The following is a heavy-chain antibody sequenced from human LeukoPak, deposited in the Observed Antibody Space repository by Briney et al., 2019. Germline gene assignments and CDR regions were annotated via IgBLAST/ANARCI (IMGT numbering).Heavy chain of an antibody. D-gene: IGHD4-17*01. V-gene: IGHV1-2*06. J-gene: IGHJ5*02. Sequence: ASVKVSRKASGYTFTGYYIHWVRQAPGQGLEWMGRINPNSGGTNYTQKFQGRVTMTRDTSISTAYMELRRLTPDDTAVYYCARHHESYKYYGDYLNCFDPWGQGTLVTVSS. CDR3: ARHHESYKYYGDYLNCFDP. CDR2: INPNSGGT. CDR1: GYTFTGYY.